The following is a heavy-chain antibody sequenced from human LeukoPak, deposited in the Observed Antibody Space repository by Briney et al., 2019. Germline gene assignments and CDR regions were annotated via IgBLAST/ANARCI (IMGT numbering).Heavy chain of an antibody. CDR3: ARGTVTRGSCWSNLFDY. J-gene: IGHJ4*02. Sequence: GASVKVSCKAAGYTFTNFAMHWVRQAPGQRLEWMGWINAGNGDTKYSQNFQGRVTITRDISASTSYMELSSLRSEDTAVYYCARGTVTRGSCWSNLFDYWGQGTLVTVSS. CDR2: INAGNGDT. CDR1: GYTFTNFA. D-gene: IGHD6-13*01. V-gene: IGHV1-3*01.